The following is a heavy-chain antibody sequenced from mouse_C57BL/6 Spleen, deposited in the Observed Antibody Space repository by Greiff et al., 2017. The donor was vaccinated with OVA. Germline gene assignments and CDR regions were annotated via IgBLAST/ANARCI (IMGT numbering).Heavy chain of an antibody. CDR1: GYTFTSYW. D-gene: IGHD2-2*01. Sequence: VQLQQPGAELVKPGASVKLSCKASGYTFTSYWMHWVKQRPGQGLEWIGMIHPNSGSTNYNEKFKSKATLTVDKSSSTAYMQLSSLTSEDSAVYYCARLEVTDAWFAYWGQGTLVTVSA. J-gene: IGHJ3*01. CDR2: IHPNSGST. V-gene: IGHV1-64*01. CDR3: ARLEVTDAWFAY.